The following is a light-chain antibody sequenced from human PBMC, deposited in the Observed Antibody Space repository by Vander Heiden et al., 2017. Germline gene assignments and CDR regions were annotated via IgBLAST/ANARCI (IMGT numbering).Light chain of an antibody. CDR2: GKS. CDR3: QSYDSSLSAWV. Sequence: QSVLPQPPSLYGAPGQRVTISCTGSRSHIGAGFDVHWYQQLPGAAPKLLIYGKSNRPSGVPDRFSDSKSDTSASLAITGLQAEDEADYYCQSYDSSLSAWVFGGGTKLTV. J-gene: IGLJ3*02. CDR1: RSHIGAGFD. V-gene: IGLV1-40*01.